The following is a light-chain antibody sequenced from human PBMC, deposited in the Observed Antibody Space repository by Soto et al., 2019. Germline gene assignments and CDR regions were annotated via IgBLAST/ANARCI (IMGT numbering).Light chain of an antibody. CDR2: DAS. CDR1: QSISSW. V-gene: IGKV1-5*01. Sequence: DIQMTQSPSTLSASVGDRVTITCRASQSISSWLAWYQQKPGKAPNLLIYDASSLESGVPSRFSGSRSGTEFTLTISSLQPDDFATYYCQQYNSYPYTFGQGTKLEIK. J-gene: IGKJ2*01. CDR3: QQYNSYPYT.